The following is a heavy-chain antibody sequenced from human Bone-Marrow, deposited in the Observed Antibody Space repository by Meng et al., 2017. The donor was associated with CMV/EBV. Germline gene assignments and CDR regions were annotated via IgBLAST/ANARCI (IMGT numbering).Heavy chain of an antibody. CDR2: IIPILGIA. CDR3: ASNRGGFGEFQGPFDY. D-gene: IGHD3-10*01. Sequence: SVKVSCKASGGTFSSYAISWVRQAPGQGLEWMGGIIPILGIANYAQKFQGRVTITADKSTSKAYMELSSLRSEDTAVYYCASNRGGFGEFQGPFDYWGQGTRVTGSS. V-gene: IGHV1-69*10. CDR1: GGTFSSYA. J-gene: IGHJ4*02.